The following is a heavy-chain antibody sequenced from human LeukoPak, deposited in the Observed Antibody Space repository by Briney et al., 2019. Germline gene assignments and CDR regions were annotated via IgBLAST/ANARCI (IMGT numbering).Heavy chain of an antibody. Sequence: GKSLKISCKGSGYSFISYWIAWVRQMPGKGLEWMGSVYPGDSDTTYSPSFQGQVTISADKSISTAYVQWSSLRASDTAMYFCARHVRDAYNRRFNYWGQGTLVTVSS. CDR1: GYSFISYW. V-gene: IGHV5-51*01. D-gene: IGHD5-24*01. CDR2: VYPGDSDT. J-gene: IGHJ4*02. CDR3: ARHVRDAYNRRFNY.